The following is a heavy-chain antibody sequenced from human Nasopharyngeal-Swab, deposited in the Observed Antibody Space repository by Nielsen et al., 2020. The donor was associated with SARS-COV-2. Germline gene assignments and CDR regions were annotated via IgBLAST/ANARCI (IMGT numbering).Heavy chain of an antibody. Sequence: GGSLRLSCKVSGYSFTSYWIGWVRQMPGKGLEWMGIIYPGDSDTRYSPSFQGQVTISADKSISTTYLQWSSLKASDTAMYYCARLLLSKYFDYWGQGTLVTVSS. CDR3: ARLLLSKYFDY. V-gene: IGHV5-51*01. CDR2: IYPGDSDT. CDR1: GYSFTSYW. J-gene: IGHJ4*02.